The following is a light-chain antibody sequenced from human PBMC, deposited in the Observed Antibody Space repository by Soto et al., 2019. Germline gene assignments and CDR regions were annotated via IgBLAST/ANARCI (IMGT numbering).Light chain of an antibody. CDR1: NSDVGGYDR. J-gene: IGLJ1*01. CDR2: EVY. V-gene: IGLV2-14*01. CDR3: NSYTASSTLV. Sequence: QSALTQPASVSGSPGQSITISCTGTNSDVGGYDRVSWYQHHPGKAPKLLIFEVYNRPSGISDRFSGSKSGDTASLTISGLQAEDEADYYCNSYTASSTLVFGTGTKLTVL.